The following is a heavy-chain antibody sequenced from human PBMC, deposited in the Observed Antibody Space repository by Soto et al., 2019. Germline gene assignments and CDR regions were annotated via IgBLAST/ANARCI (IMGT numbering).Heavy chain of an antibody. D-gene: IGHD6-13*01. CDR1: GYTFTSYG. CDR2: ISAYNGNT. V-gene: IGHV1-18*01. CDR3: ARDLAGGIAAAGLYWFDP. J-gene: IGHJ5*02. Sequence: QVQLVQSGAEVKKPGASVKVSCKASGYTFTSYGISWVRQAPGQGLEWMGWISAYNGNTNYAQKLRGRVTMTTDTSTSTAYMELRSLRSDDTAVYYCARDLAGGIAAAGLYWFDPWGQGTLVTVSS.